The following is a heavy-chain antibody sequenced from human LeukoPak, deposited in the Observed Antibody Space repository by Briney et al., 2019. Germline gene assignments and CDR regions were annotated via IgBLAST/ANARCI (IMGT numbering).Heavy chain of an antibody. D-gene: IGHD3-22*01. Sequence: PSETLSLTCTVSGGSISSYYWSWIRQPPGEGLEWIGYIYYSGSTNYNPSLKSRVTISVDTSKNQFSLKLSSVTAADTAVYYCARRDVDSSGYYYFDYWGQGTLVTVSS. CDR1: GGSISSYY. V-gene: IGHV4-59*08. CDR2: IYYSGST. CDR3: ARRDVDSSGYYYFDY. J-gene: IGHJ4*02.